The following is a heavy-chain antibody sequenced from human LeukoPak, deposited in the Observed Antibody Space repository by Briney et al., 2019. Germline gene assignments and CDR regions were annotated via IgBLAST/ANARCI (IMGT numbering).Heavy chain of an antibody. D-gene: IGHD2-15*01. CDR1: AYTFTDYY. J-gene: IGHJ6*03. CDR2: INPSGGST. CDR3: AKVVGGGPRGYYYYMDV. V-gene: IGHV1-46*01. Sequence: ASVKVSCKASAYTFTDYYMHWVRQAPGQGLEWMGIINPSGGSTSYAQKFQGRVTMTRDMSTSTVYMELSSLRSEDTAVYYCAKVVGGGPRGYYYYMDVWGKGTTVTVSS.